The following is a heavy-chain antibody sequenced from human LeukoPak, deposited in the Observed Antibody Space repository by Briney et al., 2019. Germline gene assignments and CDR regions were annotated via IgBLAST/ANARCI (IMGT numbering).Heavy chain of an antibody. D-gene: IGHD1-14*01. J-gene: IGHJ6*03. V-gene: IGHV4-59*01. CDR1: GGSINNYF. Sequence: PSETLSLTCTVSGGSINNYFWSWIRQPPGKGLECIAYIYYSDSINYNPSLKSRVTLSVDTSKNQFSLKLSSVTAADTAVYYCARFPGGAEYRHYYYMDVWGTGTTVTVSS. CDR2: IYYSDSI. CDR3: ARFPGGAEYRHYYYMDV.